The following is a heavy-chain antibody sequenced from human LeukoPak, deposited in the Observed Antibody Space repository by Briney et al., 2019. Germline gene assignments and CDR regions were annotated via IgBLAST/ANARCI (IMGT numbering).Heavy chain of an antibody. CDR2: ISHSGTA. V-gene: IGHV4-59*08. D-gene: IGHD3-22*01. Sequence: KPSETLSLTCSVSGASVNNYYWSWIRQPPGKGLEWIGYISHSGTASYSPSVKSRVAISVHKSENQFSLTLSSVTAADTAVYYCARRFVDSGGYYYDDYWGQGTLVTVSS. CDR1: GASVNNYY. J-gene: IGHJ4*02. CDR3: ARRFVDSGGYYYDDY.